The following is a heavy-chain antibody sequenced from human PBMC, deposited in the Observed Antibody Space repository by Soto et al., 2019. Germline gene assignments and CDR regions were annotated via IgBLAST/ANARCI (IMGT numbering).Heavy chain of an antibody. CDR2: IYYTGST. V-gene: IGHV4-39*01. Sequence: SETLSLTCTVSGGSISSSNFYWGWILQPPGKGLEWIGNIYYTGSTYYNPPLKSRVTISVDTSKNQFSLKLSSVTAADTAVYFCARLFYDSSEHFDYWGQGTLVTVSS. CDR1: GGSISSSNFY. J-gene: IGHJ4*02. D-gene: IGHD3-22*01. CDR3: ARLFYDSSEHFDY.